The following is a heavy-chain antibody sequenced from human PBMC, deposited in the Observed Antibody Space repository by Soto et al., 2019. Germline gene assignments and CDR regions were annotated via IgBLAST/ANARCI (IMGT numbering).Heavy chain of an antibody. CDR2: ISTDNGNT. V-gene: IGHV1-18*01. J-gene: IGHJ6*02. CDR1: GYTFTNSG. CDR3: ASEYCGGDCYSAARYGMDV. D-gene: IGHD2-21*02. Sequence: ASVKVSCKASGYTFTNSGISWVRQAPGQGLEWMGWISTDNGNTNYAQHLQGRVSMTTDTSTSTAYMDLRSLRSEDTAVYYCASEYCGGDCYSAARYGMDVWGQGTTVTVSS.